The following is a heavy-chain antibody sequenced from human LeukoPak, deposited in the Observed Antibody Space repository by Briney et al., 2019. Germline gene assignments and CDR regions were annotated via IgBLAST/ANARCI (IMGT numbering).Heavy chain of an antibody. CDR3: ARASRPSNSWFDP. CDR1: GHSFSSDSF. D-gene: IGHD6-6*01. CDR2: IHERGST. V-gene: IGHV4-38-2*01. Sequence: SETLSLTCAVSGHSFSSDSFWGWIRPPPGQGLEWIGSIHERGSTFYNPSLKSRVTISIDTSKNQFSLNVNSVTAADTAVYYCARASRPSNSWFDPWGQGTVVTVSS. J-gene: IGHJ5*02.